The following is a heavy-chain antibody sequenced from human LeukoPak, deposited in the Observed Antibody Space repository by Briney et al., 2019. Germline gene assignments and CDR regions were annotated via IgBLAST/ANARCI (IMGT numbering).Heavy chain of an antibody. CDR3: ARQREGPLGYCSSTSCSGLDP. Sequence: PGRSLRLSCAASGFTFSSYGMHWVRQAPGKGLEWVAVIWYVGSNKYYADSVKGRFTISRDNSKNTLYLQMNSLRAEDTAVYYCARQREGPLGYCSSTSCSGLDPWGQGTLVTVSS. CDR2: IWYVGSNK. J-gene: IGHJ5*02. CDR1: GFTFSSYG. V-gene: IGHV3-33*01. D-gene: IGHD2-2*01.